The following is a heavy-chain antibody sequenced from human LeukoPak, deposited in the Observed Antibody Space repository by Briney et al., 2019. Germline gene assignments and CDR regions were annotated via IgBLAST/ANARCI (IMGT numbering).Heavy chain of an antibody. D-gene: IGHD6-13*01. CDR2: IYYSGTT. J-gene: IGHJ4*02. CDR3: ARSVGAAAHFDY. V-gene: IGHV4-59*08. CDR1: GVTINSYN. Sequence: AETLSLTCTASGVTINSYNWSWIRQPPGKGLEWIGYIYYSGTTNYNPSLKSRVTMYFDTSNNHFSLNLISVTAADTTAYYYARSVGAAAHFDYWGQGTLVTVSS.